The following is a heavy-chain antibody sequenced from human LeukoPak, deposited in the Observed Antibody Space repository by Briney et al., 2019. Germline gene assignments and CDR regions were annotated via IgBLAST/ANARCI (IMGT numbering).Heavy chain of an antibody. CDR3: ANDFDY. V-gene: IGHV3-23*01. Sequence: GGSLRLSCAASGFTFSSYAMRWLRQAPGKGLEWVSAISSSGHSTYYTDSVKGRFTISRDNSRNTLYLQMNSLRDEDTAVYYCANDFDYWGQGTLVTVSS. J-gene: IGHJ4*02. CDR1: GFTFSSYA. CDR2: ISSSGHST.